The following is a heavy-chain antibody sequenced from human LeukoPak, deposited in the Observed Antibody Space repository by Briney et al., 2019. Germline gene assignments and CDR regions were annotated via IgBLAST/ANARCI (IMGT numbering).Heavy chain of an antibody. J-gene: IGHJ4*02. Sequence: PGGSLRLSCAACGFTFSSYEMNWVRQAPGKGLEWVSYISSSGSTIYYADSVKGRFTISRDNAKNSLYLQTNSLRAEDTAVYYCARDSAGATFDYWGQGTLVTVSS. CDR1: GFTFSSYE. CDR3: ARDSAGATFDY. V-gene: IGHV3-48*03. CDR2: ISSSGSTI. D-gene: IGHD1-26*01.